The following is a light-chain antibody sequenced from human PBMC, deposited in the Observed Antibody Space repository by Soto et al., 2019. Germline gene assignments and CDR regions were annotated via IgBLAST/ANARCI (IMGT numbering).Light chain of an antibody. V-gene: IGLV1-44*01. CDR3: AAWDDSLNGPV. CDR1: NSNIGSNI. J-gene: IGLJ3*02. CDR2: TDN. Sequence: QAVVTQPPSASGTPGQRVTISCSGSNSNIGSNIVNWYQQLPGTAPKLLIYTDNQRPSGVPDRFSGSKSGTSASLDISGLQSEDEADYYCAAWDDSLNGPVFGGGTKLTVL.